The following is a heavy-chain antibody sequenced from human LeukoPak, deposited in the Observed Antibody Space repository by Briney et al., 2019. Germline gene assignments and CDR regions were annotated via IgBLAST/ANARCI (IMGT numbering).Heavy chain of an antibody. CDR3: AGAPSYCSGGSCYKWAFDI. Sequence: WGSLRLSCAASGFTFRDYYMSWIREAPGKWLEGGSYISSSSSYTNYADSVKGRFTISRDNAKNSLYLQMNSLRAEDTAVYYCAGAPSYCSGGSCYKWAFDIWGQGTMVTVSS. CDR1: GFTFRDYY. D-gene: IGHD2-15*01. CDR2: ISSSSSYT. J-gene: IGHJ3*02. V-gene: IGHV3-11*06.